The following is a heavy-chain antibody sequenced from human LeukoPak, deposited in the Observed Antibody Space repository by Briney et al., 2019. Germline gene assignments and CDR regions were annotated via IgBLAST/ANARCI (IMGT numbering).Heavy chain of an antibody. CDR2: ISSSGSTI. CDR1: GFTFSSYE. Sequence: PGGSLRLSRAASGFTFSSYEMNWVRQAPGKGLEWVSYISSSGSTIYYADSVKGRFTISRDNAKNSLYLQMDSLRAEDTAVYYCMGAGRITMVRGVMNGMDVWGKGTTVTVSS. V-gene: IGHV3-48*03. J-gene: IGHJ6*04. CDR3: MGAGRITMVRGVMNGMDV. D-gene: IGHD3-10*01.